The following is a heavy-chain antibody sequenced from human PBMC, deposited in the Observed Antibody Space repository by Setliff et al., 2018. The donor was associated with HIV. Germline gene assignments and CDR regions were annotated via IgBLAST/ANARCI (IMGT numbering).Heavy chain of an antibody. CDR1: GGSISTSSSY. Sequence: LSLTCTVSGGSISTSSSYWGWIRQAPGKGLEWVSAISSSGSTIYYADSVKGRFTISRDNTKNSLYLQMNSLRAEDTAVYYCARGSGYDKGAYHYYYGMDVWGQGTTVTVSS. J-gene: IGHJ6*02. CDR3: ARGSGYDKGAYHYYYGMDV. CDR2: ISSSGSTI. D-gene: IGHD5-12*01. V-gene: IGHV3-11*04.